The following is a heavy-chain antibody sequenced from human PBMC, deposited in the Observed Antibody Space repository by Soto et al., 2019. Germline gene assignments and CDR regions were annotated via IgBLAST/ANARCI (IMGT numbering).Heavy chain of an antibody. CDR1: GFTFSDYY. J-gene: IGHJ4*02. D-gene: IGHD3-9*01. Sequence: VQLVESGGGLVKPGGSLRLSCAASGFTFSDYYMSWIRQAPGKALEWVSYISSSSSYTNYADSVKGRFTISRDNAKNSLYLQMNSLRAEDTAVYYCARWYDILTGYLDYWGQGTLVTVSS. CDR3: ARWYDILTGYLDY. V-gene: IGHV3-11*06. CDR2: ISSSSSYT.